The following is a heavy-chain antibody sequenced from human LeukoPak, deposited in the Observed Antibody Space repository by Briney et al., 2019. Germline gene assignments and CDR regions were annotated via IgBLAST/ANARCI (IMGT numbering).Heavy chain of an antibody. J-gene: IGHJ4*02. CDR2: IGAYNGNT. CDR3: ARDDRYSSSSPYGY. D-gene: IGHD6-6*01. V-gene: IGHV1-18*01. CDR1: GYTFTSYG. Sequence: ASVKVSCKASGYTFTSYGISWVRQAPGQGLEWMGWIGAYNGNTNYAQKLQGRVTMTTDTSTSTAYMELRSLRSDDTAVYYCARDDRYSSSSPYGYWGQGTLVTVSS.